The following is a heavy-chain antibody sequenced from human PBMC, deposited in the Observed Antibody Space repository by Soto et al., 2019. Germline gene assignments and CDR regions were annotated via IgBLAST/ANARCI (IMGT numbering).Heavy chain of an antibody. J-gene: IGHJ6*02. CDR3: ARDHYVYDILTGYGYYYGMDV. D-gene: IGHD3-9*01. Sequence: PSETLSLTCTVSGGSISSGDYYWSWIRQPPGKGLELIGYIYYSGSTYYNPSLKSRVTISVDTSKNQFSLKLSSVTAADTAVYYCARDHYVYDILTGYGYYYGMDVWGQGTTVTV. CDR2: IYYSGST. CDR1: GGSISSGDYY. V-gene: IGHV4-30-4*01.